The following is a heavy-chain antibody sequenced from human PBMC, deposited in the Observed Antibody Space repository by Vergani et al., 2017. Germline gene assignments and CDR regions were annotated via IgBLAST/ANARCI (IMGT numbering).Heavy chain of an antibody. J-gene: IGHJ5*02. CDR3: ARDWRDGYNSPDWFDP. Sequence: EVQLVESGGGLVKPGGSLRLSCAASGFTFRSYGMNWVHQAPGKGLEWVSSIGSSSSYTYYADSVKGRFTISRDNAKTSLYLQMNSLRAEDTAMYFCARDWRDGYNSPDWFDPWGQGTLVTVSS. V-gene: IGHV3-21*01. CDR1: GFTFRSYG. CDR2: IGSSSSYT. D-gene: IGHD5-24*01.